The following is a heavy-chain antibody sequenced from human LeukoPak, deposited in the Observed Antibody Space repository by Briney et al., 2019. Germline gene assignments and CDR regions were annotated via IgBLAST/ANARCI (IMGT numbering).Heavy chain of an antibody. D-gene: IGHD3-3*01. CDR2: IYSRGGT. Sequence: PGGSLRLSCAASGFTVSSNFMSWVRQAPGKGLECVSVIYSRGGTYYADSVQGRFTISRDASKNTLFLQMNSLRADDTAVYYCAKDITIFGVVPNWFDPWGQGTLVAVSS. CDR1: GFTVSSNF. J-gene: IGHJ5*02. CDR3: AKDITIFGVVPNWFDP. V-gene: IGHV3-53*01.